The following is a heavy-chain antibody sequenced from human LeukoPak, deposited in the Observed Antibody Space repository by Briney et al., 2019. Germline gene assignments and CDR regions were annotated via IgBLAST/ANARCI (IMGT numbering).Heavy chain of an antibody. CDR3: TTYYYDSGFFDY. Sequence: PGGPLRLSCAASGFTFSNAWMSWVRQAPGKGLEWVGRIKSKTDGGTTDYAAPVKGRFTISRDDSKNTLYLQMNSLKTEDTAVYYCTTYYYDSGFFDYWGQGTLVTVSS. J-gene: IGHJ4*02. V-gene: IGHV3-15*01. CDR1: GFTFSNAW. D-gene: IGHD3-22*01. CDR2: IKSKTDGGTT.